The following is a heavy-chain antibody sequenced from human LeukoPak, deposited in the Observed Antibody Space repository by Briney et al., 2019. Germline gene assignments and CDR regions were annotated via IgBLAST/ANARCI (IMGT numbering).Heavy chain of an antibody. D-gene: IGHD5-24*01. J-gene: IGHJ4*02. V-gene: IGHV3-53*04. Sequence: GGSLRLSCAASGFSVSANYMNWVRQAPGKGLEWVSIIHSGGATDYANSVKGRFTISRHESKNTLYLQMNTLRPEDTAVYFCARETRRDGYNARYFDYWGQGTLVTVSS. CDR2: IHSGGAT. CDR3: ARETRRDGYNARYFDY. CDR1: GFSVSANY.